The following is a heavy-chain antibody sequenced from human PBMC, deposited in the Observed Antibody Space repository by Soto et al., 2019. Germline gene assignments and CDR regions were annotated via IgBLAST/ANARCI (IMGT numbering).Heavy chain of an antibody. J-gene: IGHJ4*02. CDR1: GGSISCSSCY. D-gene: IGHD3-10*01. V-gene: IGHV4-39*01. CDR2: IYYSGST. Sequence: PSETLSLTCTVSGGSISCSSCYWGWIRQPPGKGLEWIGSIYYSGSTYYNPSLKSRVTISVDTSKNQFSLKLSSVTAADTAVYYCASVTMVRGVKYAYFDYWGQGTLVTVSS. CDR3: ASVTMVRGVKYAYFDY.